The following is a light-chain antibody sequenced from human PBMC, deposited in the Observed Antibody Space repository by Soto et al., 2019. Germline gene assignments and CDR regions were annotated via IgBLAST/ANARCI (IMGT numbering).Light chain of an antibody. J-gene: IGKJ5*01. CDR2: DAS. Sequence: EIVLTQSPATLSLSPGERATLSCRASQSVNRYLAWYQQKPGQAPRLLIYDASNRATGIPARFSGSGSGTDLDLTISSLEPEDFAVDYCQQRSNWTPINFGQGTRLEIK. CDR1: QSVNRY. V-gene: IGKV3-11*01. CDR3: QQRSNWTPIN.